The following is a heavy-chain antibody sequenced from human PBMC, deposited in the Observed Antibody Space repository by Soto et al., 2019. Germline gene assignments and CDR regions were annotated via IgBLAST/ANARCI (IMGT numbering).Heavy chain of an antibody. V-gene: IGHV5-51*01. CDR2: IYPGDSDT. CDR1: GYSFTSYF. J-gene: IGHJ6*02. Sequence: GESLSISCKGSGYSFTSYFIGWVRQMPGKGLEWMGIIYPGDSDTRYSPSFQGQVTISADKSISTAYLQWSSLKASDTAMYYCARTAAAGKYYYGMDVWGQGTTVTVSS. D-gene: IGHD6-13*01. CDR3: ARTAAAGKYYYGMDV.